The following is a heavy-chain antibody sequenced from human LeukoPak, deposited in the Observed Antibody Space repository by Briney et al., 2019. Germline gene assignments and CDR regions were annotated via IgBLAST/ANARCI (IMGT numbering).Heavy chain of an antibody. D-gene: IGHD3-10*02. J-gene: IGHJ6*02. V-gene: IGHV5-51*01. CDR1: GHGFPDYW. CDR3: ARHGLFGCNDVGCYRSFLYYGLDV. CDR2: IFPRCSNT. Sequence: GESLEISCRASGHGFPDYWIGWVRQMPGKGLEWMGIIFPRCSNTVYRPSFQGQVTISVDASISPSYLQWSSLKASDTPIYYCARHGLFGCNDVGCYRSFLYYGLDVWGQGTAVTVSS.